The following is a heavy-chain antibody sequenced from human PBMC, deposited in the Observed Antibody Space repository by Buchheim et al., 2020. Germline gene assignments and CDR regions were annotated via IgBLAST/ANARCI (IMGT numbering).Heavy chain of an antibody. D-gene: IGHD3-22*01. J-gene: IGHJ5*02. CDR1: GDSISGSDEY. CDR3: ARGMNHYDSTPPWFDP. CDR2: IYHSGTT. Sequence: QVQLQESGPGLVKPSETLSLTCTVSGDSISGSDEYWSWLRQPPGKGLEWIAYIYHSGTTYYNPALGSRIVISVETVKNQFSLRLSSVTAADTAVYYCARGMNHYDSTPPWFDPWGRGTL. V-gene: IGHV4-30-4*01.